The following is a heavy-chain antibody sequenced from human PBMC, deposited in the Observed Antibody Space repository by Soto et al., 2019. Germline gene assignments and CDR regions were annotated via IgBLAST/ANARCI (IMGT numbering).Heavy chain of an antibody. D-gene: IGHD3-3*01. J-gene: IGHJ6*02. CDR1: GFTFSNYA. Sequence: QVRLVESGGGVVQPGRSLRLSCTASGFTFSNYAMHWVRQAPGTGLEWVAVIWYDGSSQYYADSVKGRFTISRDNSKNTLYLQMNSLRAEDTAVYYCARDLSYLEWNYYGMDVWGQGTTVTVSS. CDR2: IWYDGSSQ. V-gene: IGHV3-33*01. CDR3: ARDLSYLEWNYYGMDV.